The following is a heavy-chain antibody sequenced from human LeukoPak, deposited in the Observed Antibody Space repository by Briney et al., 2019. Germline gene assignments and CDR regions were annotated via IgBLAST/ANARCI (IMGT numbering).Heavy chain of an antibody. V-gene: IGHV3-21*01. Sequence: GGSLRLSCAASGFTFSSYSMNWVRQAPGKGLEWVSSISSSSYIYYADSVKGRFTISRDNAKNSLYLQMNSLRAEDTAVYYCAREAAAGTNIDYWGQGTLVTVSS. J-gene: IGHJ4*02. CDR1: GFTFSSYS. D-gene: IGHD6-13*01. CDR3: AREAAAGTNIDY. CDR2: ISSSSYI.